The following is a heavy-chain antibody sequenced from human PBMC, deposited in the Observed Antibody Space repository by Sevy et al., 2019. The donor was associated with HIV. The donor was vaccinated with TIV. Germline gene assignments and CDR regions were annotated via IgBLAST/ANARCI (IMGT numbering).Heavy chain of an antibody. V-gene: IGHV3-30*18. CDR2: ISYDGSNK. CDR1: GFTFSSYG. J-gene: IGHJ6*02. CDR3: AKDRSWSIYGMDV. D-gene: IGHD6-13*01. Sequence: GGSLRLSCAASGFTFSSYGMHWVRQAPGKGLEWVAVISYDGSNKYYADSVKGRFTISRDNSKNTLYLQMNSLRAEDTVVYYCAKDRSWSIYGMDVWGQGTTVTVSS.